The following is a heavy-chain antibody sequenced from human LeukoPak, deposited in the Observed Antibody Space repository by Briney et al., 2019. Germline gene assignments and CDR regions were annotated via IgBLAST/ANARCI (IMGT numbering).Heavy chain of an antibody. J-gene: IGHJ6*02. V-gene: IGHV3-66*01. CDR2: IYSGGST. D-gene: IGHD3-16*01. CDR3: ARMGDYYYYGMDV. Sequence: GGSLRLSCAASGFTVSSNYMSWVRQALGKGLEWVSVIYSGGSTYYADSVKGRFTISRDNSKNTLYLQMNSLRAEDTAVYYCARMGDYYYYGMDVWGQGTTVTVSS. CDR1: GFTVSSNY.